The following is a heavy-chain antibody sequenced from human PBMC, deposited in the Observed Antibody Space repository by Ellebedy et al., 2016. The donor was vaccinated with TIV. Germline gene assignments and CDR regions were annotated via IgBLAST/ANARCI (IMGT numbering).Heavy chain of an antibody. J-gene: IGHJ5*02. V-gene: IGHV4-4*07. Sequence: SETLSLXXTVSGGSITSYYWSWIRQPAGKGLEWIGLIYAPGRPNYNPSLKSRVSMSLDTSKNQFSLNLRSVTAADTAVYYCAKENNIVVSARFDPWGQGILVTVSS. CDR2: IYAPGRP. CDR3: AKENNIVVSARFDP. D-gene: IGHD3-16*02. CDR1: GGSITSYY.